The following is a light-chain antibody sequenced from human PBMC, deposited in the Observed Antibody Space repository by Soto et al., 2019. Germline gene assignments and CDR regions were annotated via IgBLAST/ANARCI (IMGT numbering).Light chain of an antibody. CDR3: QTWGTGIHWV. CDR1: SGHSSDA. J-gene: IGLJ3*02. CDR2: LNSDGSH. Sequence: QLVLTQSPSASASLGASVKLTCTLSSGHSSDAIAWHQQQPEKGPRYLMKLNSDGSHSKGDGIPDRFSGSTSGAERYLTISSLQSEDEADYYCQTWGTGIHWVFGGGTKATVL. V-gene: IGLV4-69*01.